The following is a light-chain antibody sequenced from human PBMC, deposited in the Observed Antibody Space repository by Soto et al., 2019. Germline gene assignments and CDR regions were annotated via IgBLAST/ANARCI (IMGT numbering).Light chain of an antibody. CDR3: QQLTAWPPKWT. CDR1: QSISSY. CDR2: DAS. Sequence: EVVSTQSPDTLSLPPGERATLSCRASQSISSYLAWYQQKTGQAPRLIIYDASSRATGIPARFSGSGSGTDFTLNISSLEPEDFAVYYCQQLTAWPPKWTFGQWTKGDIK. V-gene: IGKV3-11*01. J-gene: IGKJ1*01.